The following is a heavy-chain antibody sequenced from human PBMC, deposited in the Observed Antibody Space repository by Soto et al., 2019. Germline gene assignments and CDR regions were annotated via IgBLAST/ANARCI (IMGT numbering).Heavy chain of an antibody. D-gene: IGHD2-2*01. CDR2: ISSSGSTI. V-gene: IGHV3-11*01. Sequence: GGSLRLSCAASGFTFSDYYMSWIRQAPGKGLEWVSYISSSGSTIYYADSVKGRFTISRDNAKNSLYLQMNSLRAEDTAVYYCARGCSSTSCYYHPGRYYYYYMDVWGKGTTVTVSS. CDR3: ARGCSSTSCYYHPGRYYYYYMDV. CDR1: GFTFSDYY. J-gene: IGHJ6*03.